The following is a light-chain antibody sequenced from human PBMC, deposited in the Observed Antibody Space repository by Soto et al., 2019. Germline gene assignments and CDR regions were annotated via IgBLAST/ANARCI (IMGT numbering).Light chain of an antibody. CDR3: QPANSFPYT. J-gene: IGKJ2*01. CDR1: QGISSW. CDR2: AAS. Sequence: DIQMTQSPSSVSASVGDRVPITCRARQGISSWLAWHQQKPGKAPKLLIYAASSLQSGVPSRVSGGGSGTDVNLTIRSLQPEDVATYCCQPANSFPYTFGQGTKRELK. V-gene: IGKV1D-12*01.